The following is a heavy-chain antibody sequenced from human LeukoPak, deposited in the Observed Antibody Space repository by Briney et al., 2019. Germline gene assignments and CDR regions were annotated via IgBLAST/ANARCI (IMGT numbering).Heavy chain of an antibody. J-gene: IGHJ4*02. CDR1: GASGSSTDYF. D-gene: IGHD3-22*01. V-gene: IGHV4-61*08. CDR2: IYYSGDT. Sequence: SETLSLTCTVSGASGSSTDYFWNWIRQPPGKGLECIGYIYYSGDTNYNPSLKSRVSMSLDTSKNQLSLKLSSVTAADTAVYYCARHYNYDSGGDPFDFWGQGTLVTVSS. CDR3: ARHYNYDSGGDPFDF.